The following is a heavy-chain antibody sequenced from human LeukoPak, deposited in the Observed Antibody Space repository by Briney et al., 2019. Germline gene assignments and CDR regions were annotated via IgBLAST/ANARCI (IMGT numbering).Heavy chain of an antibody. CDR3: ARDTITRGLDY. V-gene: IGHV4-4*07. D-gene: IGHD3-10*01. CDR2: IYPSSFT. J-gene: IGHJ4*02. Sequence: SETLSLTCTVSGGSMNTYYWTWIRQPAGKGLQWIGYIYPSSFTNYNPSPESRVTMSVDTSKNQFSLKLTSVTAADTAVYFCARDTITRGLDYWGQGTLVTVSS. CDR1: GGSMNTYY.